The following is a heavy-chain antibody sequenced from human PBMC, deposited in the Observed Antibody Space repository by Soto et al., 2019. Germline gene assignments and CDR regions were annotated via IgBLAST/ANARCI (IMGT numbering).Heavy chain of an antibody. CDR1: GFTFSSYG. V-gene: IGHV3-33*01. Sequence: GGSLRLSCAASGFTFSSYGMHWVRQAPGKGLEWVAVIWYDGSNKYYADSVKGRFTISRDNSKNTLYLQMNSLRAEDTAVYYCAREGGSAYCSGGSCYSAEYFQHWGQGTLVTVSS. J-gene: IGHJ1*01. CDR2: IWYDGSNK. CDR3: AREGGSAYCSGGSCYSAEYFQH. D-gene: IGHD2-15*01.